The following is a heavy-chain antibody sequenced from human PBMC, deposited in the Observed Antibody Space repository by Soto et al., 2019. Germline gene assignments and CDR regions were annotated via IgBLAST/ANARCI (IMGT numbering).Heavy chain of an antibody. V-gene: IGHV2-70*01. Sequence: SGPTLVNPTQTLTLTCTFSGFSLSTSGMCVSWIRQPPGKALEWLALIDWDDDKYYSTSLKTRLTISKDTSKNQVVLTMTNMDPVDTATYYCARSQYYDILTGSHSPGDVWGQGTTVTVSS. CDR1: GFSLSTSGMC. D-gene: IGHD3-9*01. CDR3: ARSQYYDILTGSHSPGDV. CDR2: IDWDDDK. J-gene: IGHJ6*02.